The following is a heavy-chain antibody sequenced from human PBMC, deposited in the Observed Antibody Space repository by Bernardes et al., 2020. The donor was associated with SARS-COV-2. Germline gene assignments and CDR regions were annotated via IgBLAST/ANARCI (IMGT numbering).Heavy chain of an antibody. CDR3: ARGNTIFGVVTRPFDP. J-gene: IGHJ5*02. Sequence: SETLSLTCAVYGGSLSDYSWTWIRQPPGKGLEWVGEINHSGSIQYNPSLKSRVTISVDTSKNQFSLKPSSVTAADTAVYYCARGNTIFGVVTRPFDPWGQGTLVTVSS. CDR1: GGSLSDYS. D-gene: IGHD3-3*01. V-gene: IGHV4-34*01. CDR2: INHSGSI.